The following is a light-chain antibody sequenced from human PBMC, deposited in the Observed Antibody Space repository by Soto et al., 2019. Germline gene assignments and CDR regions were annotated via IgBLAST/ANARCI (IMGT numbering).Light chain of an antibody. J-gene: IGKJ2*01. CDR1: QSVSSD. V-gene: IGKV3-15*01. Sequence: EIVMTQSPATLSVSAGESATLSCRASQSVSSDLAWYQQKPGQAPRLLIYDASTRATGIPARFSGSGSGTEFTLTISSLQSEDFAVYYCQQYNNWPPYTFGQGTKVDIK. CDR2: DAS. CDR3: QQYNNWPPYT.